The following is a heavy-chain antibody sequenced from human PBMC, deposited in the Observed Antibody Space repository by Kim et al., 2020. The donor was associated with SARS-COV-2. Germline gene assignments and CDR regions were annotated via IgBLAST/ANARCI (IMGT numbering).Heavy chain of an antibody. Sequence: GGSLRLSCAASGFNFNSYSMNWVRQAPGKGLEWVSCISKSKSHIYYADSVKGRFTISRDNAKNSLYLQMNSLTAEDTAVYYCTRAPPWNYDSTGYCDYWGQGTLVTVSS. CDR1: GFNFNSYS. D-gene: IGHD3-22*01. CDR2: ISKSKSHI. CDR3: TRAPPWNYDSTGYCDY. V-gene: IGHV3-21*01. J-gene: IGHJ4*02.